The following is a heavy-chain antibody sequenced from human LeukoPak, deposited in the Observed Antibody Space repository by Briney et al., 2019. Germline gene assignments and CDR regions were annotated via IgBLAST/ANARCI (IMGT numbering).Heavy chain of an antibody. Sequence: GGSLRLSCAASGFTFSSYAMHWVRQAPSKGLEWVAVISYDGSNKYYADSVKGRFTISRDNSKNTLYLQMNSLRAEDTAVYYCARTERFLEWLSPLYYYYGMDVWGQGTTVTVSS. CDR3: ARTERFLEWLSPLYYYYGMDV. CDR1: GFTFSSYA. V-gene: IGHV3-30*04. CDR2: ISYDGSNK. D-gene: IGHD3-3*01. J-gene: IGHJ6*02.